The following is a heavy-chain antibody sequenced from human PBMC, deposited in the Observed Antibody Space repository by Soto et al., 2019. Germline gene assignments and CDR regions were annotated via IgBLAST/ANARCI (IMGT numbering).Heavy chain of an antibody. V-gene: IGHV4-39*01. CDR2: IYYSGST. D-gene: IGHD3-9*01. CDR3: ARHFVRYDILTGYPDWFDP. Sequence: SETLSLTCTVSGGSISSSSYYWGWIRQPPGKGLEWIGSIYYSGSTYYNPSLKSRVTISVDTSKNQFSLKLSSVTAADTVVYYCARHFVRYDILTGYPDWFDPWGQGTLVTVSS. J-gene: IGHJ5*02. CDR1: GGSISSSSYY.